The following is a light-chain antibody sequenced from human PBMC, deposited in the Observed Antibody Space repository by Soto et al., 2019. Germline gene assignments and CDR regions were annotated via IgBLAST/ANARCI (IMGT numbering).Light chain of an antibody. V-gene: IGKV3-20*01. CDR2: GAS. CDR1: QSVSSSY. Sequence: EIVLTQSPGTLSLSPGERDTLSCRASQSVSSSYLAWYQQKPGQAPRLLIYGASSRATGIPDRFSGSGSVKDFTLTISRLEPEDFAGYYCQQYGSSPGTFGPGTKVDIK. CDR3: QQYGSSPGT. J-gene: IGKJ3*01.